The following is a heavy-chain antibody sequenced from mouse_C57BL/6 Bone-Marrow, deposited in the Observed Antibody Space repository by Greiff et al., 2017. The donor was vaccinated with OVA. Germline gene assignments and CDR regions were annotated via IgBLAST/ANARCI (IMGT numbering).Heavy chain of an antibody. J-gene: IGHJ3*01. CDR2: IYPRSGNT. V-gene: IGHV1-81*01. CDR1: GYTFTSYG. Sequence: QVHVKQSGAELARPGASVKLSCKASGYTFTSYGISWVKQRTGQGLEWIGEIYPRSGNTYYNEKFKGKATLTADKSSSTAYMELRSLTSEDSAVYFCARWLGDYDDGEAWFAYWGQGTLVTVSA. D-gene: IGHD2-4*01. CDR3: ARWLGDYDDGEAWFAY.